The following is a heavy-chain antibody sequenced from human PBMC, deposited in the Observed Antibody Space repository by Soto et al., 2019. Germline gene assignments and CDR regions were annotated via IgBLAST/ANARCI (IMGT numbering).Heavy chain of an antibody. D-gene: IGHD3-22*01. CDR2: ISGGGGNT. J-gene: IGHJ4*02. Sequence: EVQLLESGGGLVQPGGSLRLSCAASGFTFSSYGMKWVRQAPGEGLERVSSISGGGGNTYYTDSVKGRFTISRDNSKNTLYLQMNSLRAEDTAVYYCAKVIYDSSGYRYLDYWGQGTLVTVSS. V-gene: IGHV3-23*01. CDR3: AKVIYDSSGYRYLDY. CDR1: GFTFSSYG.